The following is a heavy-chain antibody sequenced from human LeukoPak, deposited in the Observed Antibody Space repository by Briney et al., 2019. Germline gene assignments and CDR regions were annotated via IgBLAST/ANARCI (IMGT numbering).Heavy chain of an antibody. CDR1: GGSFSGYY. CDR2: INHSGST. D-gene: IGHD6-13*01. J-gene: IGHJ4*02. Sequence: SETLSLTCAVYGGSFSGYYWSWIRQPPGKGLEWIGEINHSGSTNYNPSLKSRVTISVDTSKNQFSLKLSSVTAADTAVYYCARVRSSSWYGIDYWGQGTLVTVSS. CDR3: ARVRSSSWYGIDY. V-gene: IGHV4-34*01.